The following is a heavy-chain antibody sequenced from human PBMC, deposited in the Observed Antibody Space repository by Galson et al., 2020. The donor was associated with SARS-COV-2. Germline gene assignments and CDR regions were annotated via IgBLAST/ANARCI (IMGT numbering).Heavy chain of an antibody. CDR2: IHYSGKT. CDR3: ARDGRYGSGSYSGGAYFNYGMDV. V-gene: IGHV4-39*07. Sequence: SETLSLTCTVAGGSISSSYCWGWTRQTPGKGLEWIGSIHYSGKTYYNPSLRSRATISVDTSKNQFSLKLTSVSAADTAVYYCARDGRYGSGSYSGGAYFNYGMDVWGQGTTVNVSS. CDR1: GGSISSSYC. J-gene: IGHJ6*02. D-gene: IGHD3-10*01.